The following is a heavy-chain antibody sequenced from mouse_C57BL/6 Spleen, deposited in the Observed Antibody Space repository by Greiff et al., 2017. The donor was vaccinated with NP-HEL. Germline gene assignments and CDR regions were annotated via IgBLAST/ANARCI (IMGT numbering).Heavy chain of an antibody. J-gene: IGHJ2*01. CDR1: GYTFTDYE. Sequence: QVQLQQSGAELVRPGASVTLSCKASGYTFTDYEMHWVKQTPVHGLEWIGAIDPETGGTAYNQKFKGKAILTADKSSSTAYMELRSLTSEDSAVYYCTRDYDGEYYFDYWGQGTTLTVSS. D-gene: IGHD2-4*01. V-gene: IGHV1-15*01. CDR3: TRDYDGEYYFDY. CDR2: IDPETGGT.